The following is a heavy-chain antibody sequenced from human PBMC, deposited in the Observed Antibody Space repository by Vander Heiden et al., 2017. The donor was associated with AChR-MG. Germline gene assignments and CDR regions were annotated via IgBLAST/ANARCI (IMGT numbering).Heavy chain of an antibody. J-gene: IGHJ5*02. D-gene: IGHD2-2*01. V-gene: IGHV4-34*01. CDR3: ARGRYCSSTSCLVATIRRRRWFDP. Sequence: QVQLQQWGAGLLKPSETLSLTCAVYGGSFSGYYWSWIRQPPGKGLEWIGEINHSGSTNYNPSLKSRVTISVDTSKNQFSLKLSSVTAADTAVYYCARGRYCSSTSCLVATIRRRRWFDPWGQGTLVTVSS. CDR1: GGSFSGYY. CDR2: INHSGST.